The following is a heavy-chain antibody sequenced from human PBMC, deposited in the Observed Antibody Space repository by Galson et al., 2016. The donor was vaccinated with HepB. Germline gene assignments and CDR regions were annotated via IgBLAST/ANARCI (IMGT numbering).Heavy chain of an antibody. CDR1: GDTVSSGSHH. J-gene: IGHJ4*02. CDR3: AMDTHTWVRFDY. D-gene: IGHD5-18*01. V-gene: IGHV4-61*01. Sequence: SETLSLTCTVSGDTVSSGSHHWSWIRQSPGKALEWIGHIHHTGIAAYNPSLQNRVTLSLDTSKKQFSLKLTSVTAADTAIYYCAMDTHTWVRFDYWGRGTLVTVSS. CDR2: IHHTGIA.